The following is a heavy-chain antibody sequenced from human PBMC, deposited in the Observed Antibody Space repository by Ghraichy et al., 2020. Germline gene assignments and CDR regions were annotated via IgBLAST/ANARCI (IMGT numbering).Heavy chain of an antibody. J-gene: IGHJ6*02. CDR3: AILASSSVDV. Sequence: SLTCSVSGGSIDSGPYSWTWIRQTPGKALEWIGYIFHSGSAYYNPSFDSRVTISIDRSRNKFSLELTSATAADTAVYYCAILASSSVDVWGPGITVTVSS. V-gene: IGHV4-30-2*01. CDR1: GGSIDSGPYS. CDR2: IFHSGSA. D-gene: IGHD3-3*01.